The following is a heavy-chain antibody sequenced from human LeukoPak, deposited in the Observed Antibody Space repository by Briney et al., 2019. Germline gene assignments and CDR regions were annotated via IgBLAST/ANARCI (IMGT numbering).Heavy chain of an antibody. CDR1: GFTFSSYA. V-gene: IGHV3-23*01. Sequence: PGGSLRLSCAASGFTFSSYAMSWVRQAPGKGLEWVSAISGSGGSTYYADSVKGRFTISRDNSKNTLYLQMNSLRAGDTAAYYFARVVVVNSYFFDHSGQGTLVTVSS. D-gene: IGHD2-15*01. CDR3: ARVVVVNSYFFDH. CDR2: ISGSGGST. J-gene: IGHJ4*02.